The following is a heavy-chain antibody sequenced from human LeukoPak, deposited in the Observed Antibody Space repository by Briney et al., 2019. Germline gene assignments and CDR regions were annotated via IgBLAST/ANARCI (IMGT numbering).Heavy chain of an antibody. V-gene: IGHV3-21*01. CDR1: GVTFSSDS. D-gene: IGHD2-2*01. Sequence: GGSLRHSCAASGVTFSSDSMSWVRQAPGKGLEWVSSISSGSTYIYYADSVKGRFTISRDNAKNSLYLHMNSLRAEDTAVYYCAREIYCTSTTCNWFDPWGQGTLVTVSS. J-gene: IGHJ5*02. CDR3: AREIYCTSTTCNWFDP. CDR2: ISSGSTYI.